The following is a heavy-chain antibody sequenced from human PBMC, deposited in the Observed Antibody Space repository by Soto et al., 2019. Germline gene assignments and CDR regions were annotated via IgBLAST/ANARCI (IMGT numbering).Heavy chain of an antibody. CDR1: GGSFSSGDYY. V-gene: IGHV4-31*03. J-gene: IGHJ4*02. D-gene: IGHD6-13*01. CDR2: ISFIGNT. Sequence: SETLSLTCTVSGGSFSSGDYYWSWIRQHPGKGLEWIGYISFIGNTYYNPSLESRLTISVDTSDNQFPLNLSSVTAADTAVYYCARAKYRAAAIDHWGQGTLVTVSS. CDR3: ARAKYRAAAIDH.